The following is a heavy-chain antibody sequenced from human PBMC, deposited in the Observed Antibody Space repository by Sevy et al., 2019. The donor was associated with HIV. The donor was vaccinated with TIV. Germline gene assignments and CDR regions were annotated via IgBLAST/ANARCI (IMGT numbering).Heavy chain of an antibody. Sequence: GGSLRLSCAASGFTFSSYWMHWVRHAPGKGLVWVSRISSDGSSTSYADSVRGRFTISRDNAKNTLYRQMNSLRAEDTALYYCARAASASRDFDYWGQGTLVSVSS. J-gene: IGHJ4*02. V-gene: IGHV3-74*01. CDR3: ARAASASRDFDY. CDR2: ISSDGSST. CDR1: GFTFSSYW.